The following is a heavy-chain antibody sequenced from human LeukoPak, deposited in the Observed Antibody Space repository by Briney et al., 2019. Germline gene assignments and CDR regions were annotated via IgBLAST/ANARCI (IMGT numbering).Heavy chain of an antibody. CDR1: GGSISSYY. CDR2: IYTSGST. D-gene: IGHD3-3*01. CDR3: AREVPAYDFWSGYLFDY. V-gene: IGHV4-4*07. J-gene: IGHJ4*02. Sequence: SETLSLTCTVSGGSISSYYWSWIRQPAGKGLEWIGRIYTSGSTNYNPSLKSRVTMSVDTSKNQFSLKLSSVTAADTAVYYCAREVPAYDFWSGYLFDYWGQGTLVTVYS.